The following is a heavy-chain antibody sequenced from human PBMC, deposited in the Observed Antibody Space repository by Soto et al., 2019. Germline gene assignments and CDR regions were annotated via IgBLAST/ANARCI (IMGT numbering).Heavy chain of an antibody. CDR3: ARVNSSGLFGLEY. CDR2: INPNSGGT. V-gene: IGHV1-2*04. Sequence: ASVKVSCKASGYTFTGYYMHWVRQAPGQGLEWMGWINPNSGGTNYAQKFQGWVTMTRDTSISTAYMELSRLRSDDTAVYYCARVNSSGLFGLEYWGQGNLVTVSS. D-gene: IGHD6-19*01. J-gene: IGHJ4*02. CDR1: GYTFTGYY.